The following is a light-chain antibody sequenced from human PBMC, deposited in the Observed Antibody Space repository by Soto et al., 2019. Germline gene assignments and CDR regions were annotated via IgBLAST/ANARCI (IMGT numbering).Light chain of an antibody. Sequence: QSVLTQPPSVSAAPGQKVTISCSGGTSNIGNNYVSWYQQLPGTAPKLLIYDNNKRPSGIPDRFSASKSGTSATLGITGLQTGDEADYYCGTWDSSLGAGVFGGGTKLTVL. V-gene: IGLV1-51*01. J-gene: IGLJ3*02. CDR3: GTWDSSLGAGV. CDR1: TSNIGNNY. CDR2: DNN.